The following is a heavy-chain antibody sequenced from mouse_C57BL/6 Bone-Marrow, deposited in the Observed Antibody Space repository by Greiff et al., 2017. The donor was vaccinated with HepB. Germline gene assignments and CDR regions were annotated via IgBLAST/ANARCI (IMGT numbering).Heavy chain of an antibody. Sequence: VQLQQSGAELVRPGASVKLSCKASGYTFTDYYINWVKQRPGQGLEWIARIYPGSGNTYYNEKFKGKATLTAEKSSSTAYMQLSSLTSEDSAVYFCARAPFTTVVASFDCWGQGTTLTVSS. V-gene: IGHV1-76*01. CDR1: GYTFTDYY. J-gene: IGHJ2*01. CDR2: IYPGSGNT. CDR3: ARAPFTTVVASFDC. D-gene: IGHD1-1*01.